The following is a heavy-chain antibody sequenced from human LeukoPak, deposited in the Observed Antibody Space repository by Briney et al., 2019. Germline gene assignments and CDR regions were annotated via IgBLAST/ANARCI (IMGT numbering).Heavy chain of an antibody. CDR2: IKQDGSEK. D-gene: IGHD3-22*01. CDR1: GFTVSTNC. V-gene: IGHV3-7*03. Sequence: GGSLRLSCVVSGFTVSTNCMSWVRQAPGKGLEWVANIKQDGSEKYYVDSVKGRFTISRDNAKNSLYLQTNSLRAEDTAVYYCARLKKQYYYDSSGYYYFDYWGQGTLVTVSS. CDR3: ARLKKQYYYDSSGYYYFDY. J-gene: IGHJ4*02.